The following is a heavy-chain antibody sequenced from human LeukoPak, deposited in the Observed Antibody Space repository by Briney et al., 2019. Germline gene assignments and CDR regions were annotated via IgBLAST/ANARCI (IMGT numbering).Heavy chain of an antibody. Sequence: SETLSLTCTVSGVSITSSSDYWGWVRQPPGRGLEWIGSILYSGRTYYTSSLKSRLTMSIDTSKNQFSLKLSSVTAADTATYYCARHYYDSSGYRRDYYFDYWGQGTLATVSS. CDR1: GVSITSSSDY. CDR2: ILYSGRT. V-gene: IGHV4-39*01. CDR3: ARHYYDSSGYRRDYYFDY. J-gene: IGHJ4*02. D-gene: IGHD3-22*01.